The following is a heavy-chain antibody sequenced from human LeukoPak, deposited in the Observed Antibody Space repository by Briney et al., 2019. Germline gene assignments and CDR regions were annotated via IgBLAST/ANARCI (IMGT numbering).Heavy chain of an antibody. D-gene: IGHD6-6*01. CDR1: GYTFTGYY. Sequence: ASAKVSCKASGYTFTGYYMHWVRQAPGQGLEWMGWINPNSGGTNYAQKFQGRVTMTRDTSISTAYMELSRLRSDDTAVYYCARDFNGYSSSYFDYWGQGTLVTVPS. J-gene: IGHJ4*02. CDR3: ARDFNGYSSSYFDY. V-gene: IGHV1-2*02. CDR2: INPNSGGT.